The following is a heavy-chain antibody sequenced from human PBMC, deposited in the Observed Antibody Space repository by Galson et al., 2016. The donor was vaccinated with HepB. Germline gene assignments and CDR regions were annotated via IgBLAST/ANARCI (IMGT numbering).Heavy chain of an antibody. D-gene: IGHD3-10*01. CDR3: VAVWFGRETIDC. V-gene: IGHV3-23*01. Sequence: SLRLSCAASGFTVNTYGMSWVRQAPGKGLEWVSSISGSRDYADSVKGRFTISRDDLKNTLYLQMNSLRAEDTAVYYCVAVWFGRETIDCWGQGTLVTVSS. J-gene: IGHJ4*02. CDR2: ISGSR. CDR1: GFTVNTYG.